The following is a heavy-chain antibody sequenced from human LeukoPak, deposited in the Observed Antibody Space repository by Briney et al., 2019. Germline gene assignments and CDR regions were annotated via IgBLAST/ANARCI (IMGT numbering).Heavy chain of an antibody. CDR3: ARGSGGRRVYYYYGMDV. Sequence: ASVKVSRKASGYTFTSYAMHWVRQAPGPRLEWMGWINAGNGNTKYSQKFKGRVTITRDTSASTAYMELSSLRSEDTAVYYCARGSGGRRVYYYYGMDVWGKGTTVTVSS. CDR2: INAGNGNT. CDR1: GYTFTSYA. J-gene: IGHJ6*04. V-gene: IGHV1-3*01. D-gene: IGHD3-10*01.